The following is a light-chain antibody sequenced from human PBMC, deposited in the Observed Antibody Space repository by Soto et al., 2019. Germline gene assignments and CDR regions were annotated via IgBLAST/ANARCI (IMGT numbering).Light chain of an antibody. CDR3: LQTYITPWT. V-gene: IGKV1-39*01. CDR1: QSISKY. J-gene: IGKJ1*01. CDR2: AAS. Sequence: DIQMTQSPSSLSASVGDRVTITCRASQSISKYLSWYHQKPGKAPKLLIYAASSLQSGVPPRFGGGGSGTHFTLLITGLQPEDFATDYCLQTYITPWTFGQGTNVEIK.